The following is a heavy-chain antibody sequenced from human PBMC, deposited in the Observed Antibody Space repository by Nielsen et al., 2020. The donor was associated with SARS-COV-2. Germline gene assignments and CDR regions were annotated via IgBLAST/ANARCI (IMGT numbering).Heavy chain of an antibody. V-gene: IGHV3-30*18. D-gene: IGHD2-15*01. CDR3: AKDWTAIVVVPSGGVDY. Sequence: GGSLRLSCAASGFTFGDAIIHWVRQAPGKGLEWVAAISYDGSNKYYVDSVKGRFTISRDNSKNTLYLQMSSLREEDTAVYYCAKDWTAIVVVPSGGVDYWGQGTLVTVSS. J-gene: IGHJ4*02. CDR2: ISYDGSNK. CDR1: GFTFGDAI.